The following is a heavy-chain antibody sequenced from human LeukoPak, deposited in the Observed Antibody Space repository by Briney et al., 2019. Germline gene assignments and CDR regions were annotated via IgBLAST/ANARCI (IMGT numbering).Heavy chain of an antibody. Sequence: PGGSLRLSCEASGFTFSSYAMSWVRQAPGKGLEWVSGISGTDGSTYYADSVKGRFTISRDNSKNTLYLQMNSVRAEDTAVYYCAKDQWQWLVLDYWGQGTLVTVSS. CDR1: GFTFSSYA. J-gene: IGHJ4*02. CDR3: AKDQWQWLVLDY. CDR2: ISGTDGST. V-gene: IGHV3-23*01. D-gene: IGHD6-19*01.